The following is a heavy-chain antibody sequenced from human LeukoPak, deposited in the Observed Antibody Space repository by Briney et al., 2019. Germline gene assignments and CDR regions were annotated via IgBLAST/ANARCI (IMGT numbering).Heavy chain of an antibody. V-gene: IGHV4-59*01. Sequence: SETLSLTCTVSGGSISSYYWSWIQQPPGKGLEWIGYIYYSGSTNYNPSLKSRVTISVDTSKNQFSLKLSSVTAADTAVYYCARVSPDYYGSGSYSSGSIDYWGQGTLVTVSS. CDR1: GGSISSYY. CDR3: ARVSPDYYGSGSYSSGSIDY. D-gene: IGHD3-10*01. CDR2: IYYSGST. J-gene: IGHJ4*02.